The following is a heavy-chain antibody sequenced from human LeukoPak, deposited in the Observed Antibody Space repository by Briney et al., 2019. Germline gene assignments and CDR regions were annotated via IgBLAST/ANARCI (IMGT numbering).Heavy chain of an antibody. CDR2: IRYDGSNK. CDR1: GFTFSSYG. CDR3: AKDRGRYGSGSYGDY. Sequence: PGGSLRLSCAASGFTFSSYGMHWVRQAPGKGLEWVAFIRYDGSNKYYADSVKGRFTISRDNSKNTLYLQMNSLRAEDTAVYYCAKDRGRYGSGSYGDYWGQGTLVTVSS. V-gene: IGHV3-30*02. D-gene: IGHD3-10*01. J-gene: IGHJ4*02.